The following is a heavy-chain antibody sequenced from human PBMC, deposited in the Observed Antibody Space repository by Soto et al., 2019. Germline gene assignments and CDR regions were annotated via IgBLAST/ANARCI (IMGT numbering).Heavy chain of an antibody. V-gene: IGHV3-21*01. Sequence: GGSLRLSCAASGFTFSSYSMNWVRQAPGKGLEWVSSISSSSSYIYYADSVKGRFTISRDNAKNSLYLQMNSLRAEDTAVYYCARYRIPYGSGRVFDYWGQGTLVTVSS. J-gene: IGHJ4*02. D-gene: IGHD3-10*01. CDR2: ISSSSSYI. CDR1: GFTFSSYS. CDR3: ARYRIPYGSGRVFDY.